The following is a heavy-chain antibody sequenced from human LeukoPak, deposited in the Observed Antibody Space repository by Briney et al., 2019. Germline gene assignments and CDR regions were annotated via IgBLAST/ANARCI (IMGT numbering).Heavy chain of an antibody. CDR3: ASIDEDYYDSSGYRTTNSY. J-gene: IGHJ4*02. D-gene: IGHD3-22*01. CDR2: INPNSGGT. Sequence: ASVKVSCKASGYTFTGYYMHWVRQAPGQGLEWMGWINPNSGGTNYAQKFQGRVTMTRDTSTSTAYMELSRLRSEDTAVYYCASIDEDYYDSSGYRTTNSYWGQGTLVTVSS. V-gene: IGHV1-2*02. CDR1: GYTFTGYY.